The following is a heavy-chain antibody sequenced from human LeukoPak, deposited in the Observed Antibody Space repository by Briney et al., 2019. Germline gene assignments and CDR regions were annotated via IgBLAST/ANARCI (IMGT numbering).Heavy chain of an antibody. Sequence: KPSETLSLTCTVSGGSISSSSYYWGWIRQPPGKGLEWIGSIYYSGSTYYNPSLKSRVTISVDTSKNQFSLKLSSVTAADTAVYYCARRTRSHLYDFWSGPPTANWYFDLWGRGTLVTVSS. J-gene: IGHJ2*01. CDR3: ARRTRSHLYDFWSGPPTANWYFDL. D-gene: IGHD3-3*01. V-gene: IGHV4-39*01. CDR1: GGSISSSSYY. CDR2: IYYSGST.